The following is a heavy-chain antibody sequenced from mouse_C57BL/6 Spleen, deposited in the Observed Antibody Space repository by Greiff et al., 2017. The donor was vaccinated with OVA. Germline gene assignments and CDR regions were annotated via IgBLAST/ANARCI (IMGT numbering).Heavy chain of an antibody. CDR3: AAVVATRYFDY. D-gene: IGHD1-1*01. J-gene: IGHJ2*01. Sequence: VQLQQSGPELVKPGASVKISCKASGYTFTDYYMNWVKQSHGKSLEWIGDINPNNGGTSYNQKFKGKATLTVDKSSSTAYMELRSLTSEDSAVYYCAAVVATRYFDYWGQGTTLTVSS. CDR2: INPNNGGT. CDR1: GYTFTDYY. V-gene: IGHV1-26*01.